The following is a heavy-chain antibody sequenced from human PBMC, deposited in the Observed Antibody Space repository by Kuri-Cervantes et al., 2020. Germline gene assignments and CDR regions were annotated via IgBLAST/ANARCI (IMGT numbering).Heavy chain of an antibody. CDR1: GFTFEDYG. CDR2: INWDGGRT. CDR3: ASAVTGTSSRVFDS. V-gene: IGHV3-20*04. D-gene: IGHD6-19*01. J-gene: IGHJ4*02. Sequence: GESLKISCAASGFTFEDYGMSWVRQAPGKGLEWVSGINWDGGRTGYADSVKGRFTISRDNSRNTLYLQMNSLRAEDTAVYYCASAVTGTSSRVFDSWGQGTLVTVSS.